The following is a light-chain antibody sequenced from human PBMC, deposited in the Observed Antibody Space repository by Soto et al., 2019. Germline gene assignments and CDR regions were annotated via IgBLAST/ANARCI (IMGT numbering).Light chain of an antibody. J-gene: IGKJ1*01. CDR3: QQRSNWPRWT. Sequence: EIVLTQSPATLSLSPGERATLSCRASQSVSSYLAWYQQKPGQAPRLLIYDASNRATGIPARFSGSGSGTDFTITISSLEPEDFAVHYCQQRSNWPRWTFGQRTKVEIK. CDR2: DAS. CDR1: QSVSSY. V-gene: IGKV3-11*01.